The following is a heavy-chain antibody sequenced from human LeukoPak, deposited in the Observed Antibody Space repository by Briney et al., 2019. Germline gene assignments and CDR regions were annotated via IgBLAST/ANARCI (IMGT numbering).Heavy chain of an antibody. D-gene: IGHD3-3*01. CDR3: ATDRGWRTSGYYLYYFEY. CDR2: IKHDGSEK. CDR1: GFIFTNYF. V-gene: IGHV3-7*01. Sequence: GGSLRLSCAASGFIFTNYFMSWVRQAPGKGLEWVASIKHDGSEKYYVDSVRGRFTISRDNTMNSLYLQMSSLRAEDTAVYYCATDRGWRTSGYYLYYFEYWGQGTLVTYSS. J-gene: IGHJ4*02.